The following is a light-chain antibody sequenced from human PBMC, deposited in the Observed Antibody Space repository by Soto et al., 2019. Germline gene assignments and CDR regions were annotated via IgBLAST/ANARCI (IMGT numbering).Light chain of an antibody. J-gene: IGLJ2*01. Sequence: QSVLTQPPSVSAAPGQKVTISCSASSSDIGNNYVSWYQQLPGTAPKLLIYDNNRRPSGIPDRFSGSKSGTSATLDITGLQTGDEADYYCGTWDTSLPVVFGGGTQLTVL. V-gene: IGLV1-51*01. CDR3: GTWDTSLPVV. CDR1: SSDIGNNY. CDR2: DNN.